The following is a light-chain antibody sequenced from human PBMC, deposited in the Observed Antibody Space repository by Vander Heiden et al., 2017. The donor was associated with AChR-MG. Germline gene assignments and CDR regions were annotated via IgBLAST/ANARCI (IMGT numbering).Light chain of an antibody. CDR2: DIY. V-gene: IGKV3-11*01. CDR1: QSVSSY. J-gene: IGKJ4*01. Sequence: EIVLTQSPATLSLSPGERATLSCRASQSVSSYLAWYQQKPGQAPRLLMYDIYNRATGIPARFSGSGSGTEFTLTISSLEPEDFAVYYCQQRCNWALTFGGGTKVEIK. CDR3: QQRCNWALT.